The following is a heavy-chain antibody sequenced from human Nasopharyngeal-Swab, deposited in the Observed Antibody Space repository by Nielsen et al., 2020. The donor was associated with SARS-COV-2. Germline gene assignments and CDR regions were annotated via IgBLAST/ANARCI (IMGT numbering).Heavy chain of an antibody. J-gene: IGHJ4*02. D-gene: IGHD3-22*01. Sequence: ASVKVSCKASGYSFTGYYIHWMRQVPGQGLEWVGCINPDSGDTKYAQKFQGRVTVSSDRSRSTAYIELSRLSSDDTAVYYCEGDYYDNYDSDYWGQGTLVTVSS. CDR2: INPDSGDT. V-gene: IGHV1-2*02. CDR3: EGDYYDNYDSDY. CDR1: GYSFTGYY.